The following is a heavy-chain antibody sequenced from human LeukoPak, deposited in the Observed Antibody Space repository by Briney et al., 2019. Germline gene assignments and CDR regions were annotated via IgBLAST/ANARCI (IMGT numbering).Heavy chain of an antibody. CDR1: GGSISSGGYS. D-gene: IGHD3-10*01. CDR3: ARISISGSYYLNDSYFDY. J-gene: IGHJ4*02. CDR2: IYHSGST. V-gene: IGHV4-30-2*01. Sequence: SQTLSLTCAVSGGSISSGGYSWSWVRQPPGKGLEWIGYIYHSGSTYYNPSLKSRVTISVDRSKNQFSLKLSSVTAADTAVYYCARISISGSYYLNDSYFDYWGQGTLVTVSS.